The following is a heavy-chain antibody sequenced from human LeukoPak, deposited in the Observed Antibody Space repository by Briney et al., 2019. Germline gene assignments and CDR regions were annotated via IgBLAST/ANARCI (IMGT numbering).Heavy chain of an antibody. CDR3: ARRASTERGHSYGLDY. CDR1: GFTFSTYH. J-gene: IGHJ4*02. Sequence: GGSLRLSCVVSGFTFSTYHMNWVRQAPGKGLEWVSSISSSSGYIYYADSLTGRITISRDNAKNSLCLQMNSLRAEDTAIYYCARRASTERGHSYGLDYWGQGTLVTVSS. D-gene: IGHD5-18*01. V-gene: IGHV3-21*01. CDR2: ISSSSGYI.